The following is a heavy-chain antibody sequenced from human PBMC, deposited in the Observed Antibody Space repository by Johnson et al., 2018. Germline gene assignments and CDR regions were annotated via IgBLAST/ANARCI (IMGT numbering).Heavy chain of an antibody. D-gene: IGHD2-21*02. J-gene: IGHJ6*03. CDR1: GFTFGDYA. Sequence: EVQLVESGGGLVQPGRSLRLSCTTSGFTFGDYAMSWFRQAPGKGLEWVGFIRSKAYGGTTEYAASEKGRFTISRDDSKSIAHLQMTSLKTEDTALYYCSGGYCGGDCYSGTYYYYMDVWGRGTTVTVSS. CDR3: SGGYCGGDCYSGTYYYYMDV. CDR2: IRSKAYGGTT. V-gene: IGHV3-49*03.